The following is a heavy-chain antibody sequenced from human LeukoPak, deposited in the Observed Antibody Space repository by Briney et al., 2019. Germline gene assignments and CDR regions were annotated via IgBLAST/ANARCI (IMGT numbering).Heavy chain of an antibody. CDR2: IYYSGST. CDR1: GGSISSSSYY. Sequence: PSETLSLTCTVSGGSISSSSYYWGWIRQPPGKGLEWIGSIYYSGSTYYNPSLKSRVTISVDTSKNQFSLKLSSVTAADTAVYYCASPQGSSGRIDYWGQGTLVTVSS. J-gene: IGHJ4*02. D-gene: IGHD3-22*01. V-gene: IGHV4-39*01. CDR3: ASPQGSSGRIDY.